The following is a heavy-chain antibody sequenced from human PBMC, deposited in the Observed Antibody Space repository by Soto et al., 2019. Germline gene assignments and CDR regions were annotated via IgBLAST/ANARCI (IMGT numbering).Heavy chain of an antibody. CDR2: NIPIFGTA. Sequence: QVQLVQSGAEEKKPGSSVKISCKASGGTFSNFVISWVRQAPGQGLEWMGGNIPIFGTANYAQKFQGRVTIIADESTGTTYMGLTSLRSEDTAVYYCARAPILVGETTYENYFDYWGQGTLVTVPS. CDR3: ARAPILVGETTYENYFDY. V-gene: IGHV1-69*01. J-gene: IGHJ4*02. CDR1: GGTFSNFV. D-gene: IGHD2-21*01.